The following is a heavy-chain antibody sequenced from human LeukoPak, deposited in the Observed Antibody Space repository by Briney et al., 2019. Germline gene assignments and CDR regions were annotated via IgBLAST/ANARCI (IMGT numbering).Heavy chain of an antibody. CDR2: ISSSSSYI. CDR1: GFTFSSYS. V-gene: IGHV3-21*01. D-gene: IGHD6-13*01. J-gene: IGHJ4*02. CDR3: ARDVAAGQVDY. Sequence: GGSLRLSCAASGFTFSSYSMNWVRQAPGKGLGWVSSISSSSSYIYYADSVKGRFTTSRDNAKNSLYLQMNSLRAEDTAVYYCARDVAAGQVDYWGQGTLVTVSS.